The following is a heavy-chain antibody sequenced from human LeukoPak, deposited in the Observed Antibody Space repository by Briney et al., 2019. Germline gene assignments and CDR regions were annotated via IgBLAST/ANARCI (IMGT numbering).Heavy chain of an antibody. Sequence: GGSLRLSCAASGFTFSTCNMHWVRQAPEKGLEWVSSISTSSDYVYYADSMKGRFTISRDNAKNSLYLQMNSLSAEDTAVYYCARGDGSGSYFFDFWGQGTLVTVSS. J-gene: IGHJ4*02. CDR2: ISTSSDYV. V-gene: IGHV3-21*01. CDR3: ARGDGSGSYFFDF. D-gene: IGHD3-10*01. CDR1: GFTFSTCN.